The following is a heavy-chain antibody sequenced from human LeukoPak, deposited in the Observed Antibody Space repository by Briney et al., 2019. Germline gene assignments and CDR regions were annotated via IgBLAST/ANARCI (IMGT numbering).Heavy chain of an antibody. J-gene: IGHJ4*02. D-gene: IGHD3-9*01. V-gene: IGHV3-7*01. CDR1: QFTFTMYW. Sequence: GGSLRLSCAASQFTFTMYWMSWVRQAPGKGLEWVANIKQDGSDIHYVDSVKGRFTICRDNAKNSLCLQMSSLRVEDTAVYYCARGGARYLDSWGQGILVTVSS. CDR2: IKQDGSDI. CDR3: ARGGARYLDS.